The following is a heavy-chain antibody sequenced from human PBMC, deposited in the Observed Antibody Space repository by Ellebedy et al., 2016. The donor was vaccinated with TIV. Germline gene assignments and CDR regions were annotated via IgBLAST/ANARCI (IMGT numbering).Heavy chain of an antibody. CDR1: GFRLSTHG. V-gene: IGHV3-30*02. CDR3: AKTPGIVGAPIDY. Sequence: GESLKISCVASGFRLSTHGMHWVRQAPGKGLEWVAFRRFDGRMEYNGDSVKGRFIISRDVSKNTLYLQMNRLKTEDTALYYCAKTPGIVGAPIDYWGQGTLVTVSS. J-gene: IGHJ4*02. CDR2: RRFDGRME. D-gene: IGHD1-26*01.